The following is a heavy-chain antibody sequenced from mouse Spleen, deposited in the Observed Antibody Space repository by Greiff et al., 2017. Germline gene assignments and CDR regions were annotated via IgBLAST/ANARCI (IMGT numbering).Heavy chain of an antibody. V-gene: IGHV1-82*01. D-gene: IGHD2-3*01. CDR3: ARYDGYPF. CDR2: IYPGDGDT. CDR1: GYAFSSSW. Sequence: VQLQQSGPELVKPGASVKISCKASGYAFSSSWMNWVKQRPGKGLEWIGRIYPGDGDTNYNGKFKGKATLTADKSSSTAYMQLSSLTSEDSAVYYCARYDGYPFWGQGTLVTVSA. J-gene: IGHJ3*01.